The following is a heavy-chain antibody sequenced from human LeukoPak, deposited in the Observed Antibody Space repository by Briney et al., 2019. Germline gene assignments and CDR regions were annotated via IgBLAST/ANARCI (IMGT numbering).Heavy chain of an antibody. D-gene: IGHD6-19*01. J-gene: IGHJ4*02. CDR2: INAGNGNT. V-gene: IGHV1-3*01. CDR3: ARDRAVAGIPDY. Sequence: ASVKVSCKASGYIFTSCAMHWVRQAPGQRLEWMGWINAGNGNTKYSQKFQGRVTITRDTSASTAYMELNSLRSEDTAVYYCARDRAVAGIPDYWGQGTLVTVSS. CDR1: GYIFTSCA.